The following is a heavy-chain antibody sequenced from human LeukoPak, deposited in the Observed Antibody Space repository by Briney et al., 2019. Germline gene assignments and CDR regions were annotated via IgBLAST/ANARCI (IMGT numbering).Heavy chain of an antibody. V-gene: IGHV1-3*01. CDR2: INAGNGNT. Sequence: ASVKLSCKASGYTFTSYAMHLVRLAPGQRLEWMGWINAGNGNTKYSQKFQGRVTITRDKSASTAYMELSSLRSEDTAVYYCARAPAAALHWFDPWGQGTLVTVSS. J-gene: IGHJ5*02. D-gene: IGHD2-2*01. CDR3: ARAPAAALHWFDP. CDR1: GYTFTSYA.